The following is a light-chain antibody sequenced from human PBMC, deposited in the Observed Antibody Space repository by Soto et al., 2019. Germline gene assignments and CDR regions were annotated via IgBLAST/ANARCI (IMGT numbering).Light chain of an antibody. CDR3: SSYTRNSTLV. Sequence: QSALTQPASVSGSPGQSITISCTGTSSDVGGYNYVSWYQQHPGKAPKLMIYEVSNRPSGVSNRFSGSKSGNTASLTISGLQAEDEAVYYCSSYTRNSTLVFGGGTQLTV. J-gene: IGLJ2*01. V-gene: IGLV2-14*01. CDR2: EVS. CDR1: SSDVGGYNY.